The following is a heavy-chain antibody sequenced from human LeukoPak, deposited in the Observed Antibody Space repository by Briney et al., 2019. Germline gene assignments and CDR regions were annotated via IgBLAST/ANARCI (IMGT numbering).Heavy chain of an antibody. CDR1: GGSISSGSYY. CDR3: AREEGSYIDY. CDR2: IYTSGST. D-gene: IGHD1-26*01. Sequence: TLSLTCTVSGGSISSGSYYWSWIRQPAGKGLEWIGRIYTSGSTNYNPSLKSRVTISVDTSKNQFSLKLSSVTAADTAVYYCAREEGSYIDYWGQGTLVTVSS. V-gene: IGHV4-61*02. J-gene: IGHJ4*02.